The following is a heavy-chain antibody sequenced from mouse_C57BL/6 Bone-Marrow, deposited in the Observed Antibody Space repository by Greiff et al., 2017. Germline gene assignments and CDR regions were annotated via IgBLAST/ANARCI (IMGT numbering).Heavy chain of an antibody. J-gene: IGHJ4*01. CDR1: GFTFTDYY. CDR2: IRNKANGYTT. V-gene: IGHV7-3*01. Sequence: EVQLVESGGGLVQPGGSLSLSCAASGFTFTDYYMSWVRPPPGTALEWLGFIRNKANGYTTEYSASVKGRFTISRDNSQSILYLQMNALRAEDSATYYCARRREGLAMDYWGQGTSVTGSS. D-gene: IGHD3-3*01. CDR3: ARRREGLAMDY.